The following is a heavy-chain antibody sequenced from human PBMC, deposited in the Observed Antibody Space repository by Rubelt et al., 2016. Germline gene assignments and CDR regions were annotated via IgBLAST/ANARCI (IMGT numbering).Heavy chain of an antibody. CDR1: GCTFTSFS. Sequence: QVQLVRSGSELKKPGASVKVSCKASGCTFTSFSMNCVREAPGQRLEWMGSIHAILGIANYEQKCQGRVTITADKSLSTAYMELSSLRSEDTAVYYCASTSGSYHVDYWGQGTLVTVSS. CDR2: IHAILGIA. J-gene: IGHJ4*02. V-gene: IGHV1-69*09. D-gene: IGHD1-26*01. CDR3: ASTSGSYHVDY.